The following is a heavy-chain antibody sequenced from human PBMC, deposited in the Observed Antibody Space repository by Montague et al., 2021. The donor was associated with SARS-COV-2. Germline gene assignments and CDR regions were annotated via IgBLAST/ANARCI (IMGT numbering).Heavy chain of an antibody. V-gene: IGHV4-59*01. D-gene: IGHD2-8*01. CDR3: ARPLRSCSNGVCRTYYYYAMDV. J-gene: IGHJ6*02. CDR1: GGSISGYY. CDR2: IYYSGST. Sequence: SETLSLTCTVSGGSISGYYWSWIRQSPGKGLEWIGYIYYSGSTKYNPFLESRVTVSVDRYKTQVSLKLSSVTPADTAVYYCARPLRSCSNGVCRTYYYYAMDVWGQGTTVTVSS.